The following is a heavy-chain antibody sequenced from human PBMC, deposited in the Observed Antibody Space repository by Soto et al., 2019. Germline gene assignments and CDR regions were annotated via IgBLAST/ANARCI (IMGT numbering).Heavy chain of an antibody. CDR3: ARTESGTFDP. CDR1: GVSFSDYS. V-gene: IGHV4-34*01. J-gene: IGHJ5*02. D-gene: IGHD1-7*01. Sequence: SETLSLTCAVYGVSFSDYSWTWIRQPPGKGLEWIGEINHSGSSYYNPSLKSRVTISVDRSKNQFSLKLSSVTAADTAVYYCARTESGTFDPWGQGTLVTVSS. CDR2: INHSGSS.